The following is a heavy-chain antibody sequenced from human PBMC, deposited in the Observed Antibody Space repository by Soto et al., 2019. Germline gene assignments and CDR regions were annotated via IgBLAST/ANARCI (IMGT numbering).Heavy chain of an antibody. J-gene: IGHJ6*01. CDR2: MNPNSGNT. V-gene: IGHV1-18*01. Sequence: ASVKVSCKASGYTFTSYDINWVRQATGQGLEWMGWMNPNSGNTNYAQKLQGRVTMTTDTSTSTAYMELRSLRSDDTAVYYCARDHPRDYDFWSGYSGYSYYYDGMDVWGQGTTVTVSS. CDR1: GYTFTSYD. CDR3: ARDHPRDYDFWSGYSGYSYYYDGMDV. D-gene: IGHD3-3*01.